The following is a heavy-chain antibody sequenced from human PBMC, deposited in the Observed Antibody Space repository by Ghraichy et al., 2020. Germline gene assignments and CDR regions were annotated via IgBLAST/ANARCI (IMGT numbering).Heavy chain of an antibody. CDR1: GFTFSSYA. V-gene: IGHV3-23*01. Sequence: GGSLRLSCAASGFTFSSYAMSWVRQAPGKGLEWVSAISGSGGSTYYADSVKGRFTISRDNSKNTLYLQMNSLRAEDTAVYYCAKDWVPAAKRAYNWFDPWGQGTLVTVSS. CDR2: ISGSGGST. D-gene: IGHD2-2*01. CDR3: AKDWVPAAKRAYNWFDP. J-gene: IGHJ5*02.